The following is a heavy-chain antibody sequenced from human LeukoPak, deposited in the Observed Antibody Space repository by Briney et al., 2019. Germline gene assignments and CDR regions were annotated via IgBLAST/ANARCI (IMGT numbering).Heavy chain of an antibody. CDR3: ARDGALVVVTATDY. J-gene: IGHJ4*02. D-gene: IGHD2-21*02. CDR2: ISSSGSTI. V-gene: IGHV3-48*03. Sequence: GGSLRLSCAASGFTFSSYEMNWVRQAPGKGLEWVSYISSSGSTIYYADSVKGRFTISRDNAKNSLYLQMNSLRAEDTAVYYCARDGALVVVTATDYWGQGTLVTVSS. CDR1: GFTFSSYE.